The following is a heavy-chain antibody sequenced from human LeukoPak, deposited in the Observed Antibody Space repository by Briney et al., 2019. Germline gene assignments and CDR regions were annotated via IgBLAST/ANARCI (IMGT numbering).Heavy chain of an antibody. CDR3: ARDPTALRRGYYYYYMDV. Sequence: GRSLRLSCAASGFTFDDYAMHWVRQAPGKGLEWVSGISWNSGSIGYADSVKGRFTISRDNAQNSLYLQMNSLRAEDTALYYCARDPTALRRGYYYYYMDVWGKGTTVTVSS. CDR2: ISWNSGSI. V-gene: IGHV3-9*01. D-gene: IGHD5-18*01. CDR1: GFTFDDYA. J-gene: IGHJ6*03.